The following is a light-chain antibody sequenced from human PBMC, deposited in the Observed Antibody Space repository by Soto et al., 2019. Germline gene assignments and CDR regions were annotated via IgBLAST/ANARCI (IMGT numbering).Light chain of an antibody. CDR3: QQRNNWPPIT. CDR2: GAS. J-gene: IGKJ5*01. V-gene: IGKV3D-20*02. Sequence: EIVLTQSPGTLSLSQGERATLSCRAIQSVSSSYLAWYQQKPGQAPRLLIYGASGRATGIPDRFSGSGSGTDFTLTISRLEPEDFAVYYCQQRNNWPPITFGQGTRLEIK. CDR1: QSVSSSY.